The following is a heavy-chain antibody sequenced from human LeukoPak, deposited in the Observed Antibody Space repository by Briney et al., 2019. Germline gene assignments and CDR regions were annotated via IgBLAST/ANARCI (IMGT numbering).Heavy chain of an antibody. CDR1: GGTFSSYA. D-gene: IGHD3-9*01. J-gene: IGHJ6*02. V-gene: IGHV1-69*13. CDR3: AREVVGGYDILTGRPYYYGMDV. Sequence: SVKVSCKASGGTFSSYAISWVRQAPGQGLEWMGGIIPIFGTANYAQKFQGRVTITADESTSTAYMELSSLRSEDTAVYYCAREVVGGYDILTGRPYYYGMDVWGQGTTVTVSS. CDR2: IIPIFGTA.